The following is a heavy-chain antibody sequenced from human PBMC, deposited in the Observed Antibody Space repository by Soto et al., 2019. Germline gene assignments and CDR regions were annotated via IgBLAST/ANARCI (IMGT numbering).Heavy chain of an antibody. V-gene: IGHV1-2*04. CDR1: GYTFTGYY. Sequence: ASVKVSCKASGYTFTGYYMHWVRQAPGQGLEWMGWINPNSGGTNYVQKFQGWVTMTRDTSISTAYMELSRLRSDDTAVYYCARGDVDTAMVIGFDYWGQGTLVTVSS. J-gene: IGHJ4*02. CDR2: INPNSGGT. CDR3: ARGDVDTAMVIGFDY. D-gene: IGHD5-18*01.